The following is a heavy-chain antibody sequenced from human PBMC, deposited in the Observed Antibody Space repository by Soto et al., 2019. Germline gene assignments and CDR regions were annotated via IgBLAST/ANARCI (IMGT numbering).Heavy chain of an antibody. V-gene: IGHV4-39*02. Sequence: QQQLQESGPGLVKPSETLSLTCTVSGGSISSSSYYWGWVRQPPGKGLERIGRIYYSGSTYYNPSLKSRVTISVDTSKNQFSLKLSSVTAADTAVYYCAREPLDYYGSGSSADYWGQGTLVTVSS. CDR1: GGSISSSSYY. J-gene: IGHJ4*02. CDR2: IYYSGST. CDR3: AREPLDYYGSGSSADY. D-gene: IGHD3-10*01.